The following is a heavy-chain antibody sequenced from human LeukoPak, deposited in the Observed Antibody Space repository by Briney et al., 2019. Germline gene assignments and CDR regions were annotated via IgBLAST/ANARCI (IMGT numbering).Heavy chain of an antibody. V-gene: IGHV4-4*02. CDR3: ARVRYSSSLPPWYFDL. D-gene: IGHD6-13*01. J-gene: IGHJ2*01. CDR1: GGSISSSNW. Sequence: SETLSLTCAVSGGSISSSNWWSWVRQPPGKGLGWIGEIYHSGSTNYNPSLKSRVTISVDKSKNQFSLKLSSVAAADTAVCYCARVRYSSSLPPWYFDLWGRGTLVTVSS. CDR2: IYHSGST.